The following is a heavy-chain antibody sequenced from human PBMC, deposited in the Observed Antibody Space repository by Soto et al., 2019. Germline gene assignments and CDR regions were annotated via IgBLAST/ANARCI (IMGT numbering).Heavy chain of an antibody. CDR1: GFTFSSYG. Sequence: QVQLVESGGGVVQPGRSLRLSCAASGFTFSSYGMHWVRQAPGKGLEWVAVIWYDGSNKYYADCVKGRFTISRDNSKNTLYLQMNRLRAEDTAVYYCARDLVGATTDGRDYWCQGTLVTVSS. CDR3: ARDLVGATTDGRDY. D-gene: IGHD1-26*01. V-gene: IGHV3-33*01. CDR2: IWYDGSNK. J-gene: IGHJ4*02.